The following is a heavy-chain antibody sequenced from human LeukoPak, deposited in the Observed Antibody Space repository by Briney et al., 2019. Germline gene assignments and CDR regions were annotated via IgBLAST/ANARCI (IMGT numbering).Heavy chain of an antibody. CDR1: GGSISSYY. D-gene: IGHD6-13*01. J-gene: IGHJ4*02. V-gene: IGHV4-59*01. CDR3: ARGRIAAAGK. Sequence: NLSETLSLTCTVSGGSISSYYWSWIRQPPGKGLEWIGYIYYSGSTNYNPSLKSRVTISVDTSKNQFSLKLSSVTAADTAVYYCARGRIAAAGKWGQGTLVTVSS. CDR2: IYYSGST.